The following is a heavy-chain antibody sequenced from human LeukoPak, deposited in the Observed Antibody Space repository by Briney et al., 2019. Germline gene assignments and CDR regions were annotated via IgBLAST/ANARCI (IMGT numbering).Heavy chain of an antibody. CDR1: GFTFSSYA. CDR2: ISYDGSNK. Sequence: GGSLRLSCAASGFTFSSYAMHWVRQAPGKGLEWVAVISYDGSNKYYADSVKGRFTISRDNSKNTLYLQMNSLRAEDTAVYYCARGGGYSYGKGYFDYWGQGTLVTVSS. CDR3: ARGGGYSYGKGYFDY. V-gene: IGHV3-30-3*01. D-gene: IGHD5-18*01. J-gene: IGHJ4*02.